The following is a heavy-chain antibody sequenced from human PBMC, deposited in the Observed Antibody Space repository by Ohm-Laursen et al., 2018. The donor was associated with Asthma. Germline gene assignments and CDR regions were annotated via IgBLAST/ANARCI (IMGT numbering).Heavy chain of an antibody. V-gene: IGHV3-30*04. CDR2: ISYDGSNK. CDR1: GFTFSSYA. Sequence: SLRLSCAASGFTFSSYAMHWVRQAPGKGLEWVAVISYDGSNKYYADSVKGRFTISRDNSKNTLYLQMNSLRAEDTAVYYCARAAGAAGYFDYWGQGTLVTVSS. CDR3: ARAAGAAGYFDY. J-gene: IGHJ4*02. D-gene: IGHD6-25*01.